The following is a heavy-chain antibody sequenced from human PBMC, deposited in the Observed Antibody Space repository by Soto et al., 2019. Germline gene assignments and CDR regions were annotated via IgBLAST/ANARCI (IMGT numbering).Heavy chain of an antibody. J-gene: IGHJ4*02. D-gene: IGHD1-26*01. CDR1: GGSINNYY. V-gene: IGHV4-59*01. Sequence: PSETLSLTCTVSGGSINNYYWSWIRQPPGKGLEWIGYIYYTGTANYNPSLKSRVAMPVDTSKSQFSLRLSSVTAADTAVYYCARVGGSSSPPLYWGQGTLVTVSS. CDR3: ARVGGSSSPPLY. CDR2: IYYTGTA.